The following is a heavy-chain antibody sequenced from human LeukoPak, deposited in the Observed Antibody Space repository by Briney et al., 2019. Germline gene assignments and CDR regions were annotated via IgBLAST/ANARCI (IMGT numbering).Heavy chain of an antibody. J-gene: IGHJ4*02. D-gene: IGHD2-15*01. V-gene: IGHV5-51*01. CDR1: GHRFTNHW. CDR3: GRRQYIGKWYEVEF. Sequence: GESLKISCEVSGHRFTNHWIGWVRQMPGKGLEWMGIINLGDSDTKYSPSFQGQVTISLDKSISTAYLQWRSLKASDTAMYYCGRRQYIGKWYEVEFWGQGTLVTVSS. CDR2: INLGDSDT.